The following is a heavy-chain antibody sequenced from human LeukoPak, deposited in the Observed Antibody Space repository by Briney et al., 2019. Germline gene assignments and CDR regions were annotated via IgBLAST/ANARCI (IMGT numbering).Heavy chain of an antibody. CDR2: VDHTGST. J-gene: IGHJ3*02. Sequence: SETLSLTCTLSDDSITIYYWTWIRQPPGKGLEWIGYVDHTGSTNFNPSLNGRVTISRDTSKNHFSLRLRSVTAADTAVYYCARSIVGATNYAFDIWGQGTMVTVSS. V-gene: IGHV4-59*01. CDR1: DDSITIYY. D-gene: IGHD1-26*01. CDR3: ARSIVGATNYAFDI.